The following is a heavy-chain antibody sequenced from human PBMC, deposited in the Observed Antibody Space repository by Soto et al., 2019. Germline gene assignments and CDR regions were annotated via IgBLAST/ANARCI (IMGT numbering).Heavy chain of an antibody. J-gene: IGHJ4*02. D-gene: IGHD2-2*01. CDR3: ARDSRNRNFFDY. CDR1: GFTVSSNY. CDR2: IYSGGST. Sequence: GGSQRLSCAASGFTVSSNYMTWVRQAPGKGLEWVSVIYSGGSTYYADSVKGRFTISRDNSKNTLYLQMNSLRAEDTALYYCARDSRNRNFFDYWGQGTLVTVSS. V-gene: IGHV3-53*01.